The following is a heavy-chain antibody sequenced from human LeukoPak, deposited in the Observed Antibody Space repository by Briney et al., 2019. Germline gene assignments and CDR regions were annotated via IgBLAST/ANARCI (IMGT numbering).Heavy chain of an antibody. D-gene: IGHD3-22*01. Sequence: SETLSLTCTVSGGSISSSSYYWGWIRQPPGKGLEWIGSIYHSGSTYYNPSLKSRVTISVDRSKNQFSLKLSSVTAADTAVYYCARGYDSSGYNPTYFDYWGQGTLVTVSS. J-gene: IGHJ4*02. CDR2: IYHSGST. CDR3: ARGYDSSGYNPTYFDY. V-gene: IGHV4-39*07. CDR1: GGSISSSSYY.